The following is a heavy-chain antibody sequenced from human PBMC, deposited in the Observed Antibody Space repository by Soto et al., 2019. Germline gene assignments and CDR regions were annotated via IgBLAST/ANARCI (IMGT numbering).Heavy chain of an antibody. CDR2: IYYSGST. J-gene: IGHJ5*02. Sequence: SETLSLTCTVSGGSISSYYWSWIRQPPGKGLEWIGYIYYSGSTNYNPSRKSRVTIAVDTSKNQFSLKLSSVTAADTAVFYCAKDSPKWLRPTGWFDPWGQGTLVTVSS. V-gene: IGHV4-59*01. CDR1: GGSISSYY. CDR3: AKDSPKWLRPTGWFDP. D-gene: IGHD5-12*01.